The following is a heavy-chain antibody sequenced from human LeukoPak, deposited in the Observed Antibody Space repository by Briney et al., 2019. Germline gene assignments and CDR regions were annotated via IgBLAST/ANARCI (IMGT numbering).Heavy chain of an antibody. CDR3: ALSRGASYDSSGPSWAFDI. V-gene: IGHV4-59*01. CDR2: IYYSGST. D-gene: IGHD3-22*01. CDR1: GGSISSYY. J-gene: IGHJ3*02. Sequence: PSETLSLTCTVSGGSISSYYWSWIRQPPGKGLEWIGFIYYSGSTNYNPSVKSRVTISVDTSKNQFSLKLRSVSAADTAVYYCALSRGASYDSSGPSWAFDIWGQGTMVTVSS.